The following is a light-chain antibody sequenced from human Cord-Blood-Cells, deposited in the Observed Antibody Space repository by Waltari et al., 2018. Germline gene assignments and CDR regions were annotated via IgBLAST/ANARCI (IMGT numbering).Light chain of an antibody. CDR3: CSYAGSYTLV. Sequence: QSALTQPRPASGSPGPSVTISCTGTSSDVGGYNYVSWYQQHPGKAPQLMIYDVSKRPSGVPDRFSGSKSGNTASLTISGLQAEDEADYSCCSYAGSYTLVFGGGTKLTVL. J-gene: IGLJ3*02. CDR1: SSDVGGYNY. V-gene: IGLV2-11*01. CDR2: DVS.